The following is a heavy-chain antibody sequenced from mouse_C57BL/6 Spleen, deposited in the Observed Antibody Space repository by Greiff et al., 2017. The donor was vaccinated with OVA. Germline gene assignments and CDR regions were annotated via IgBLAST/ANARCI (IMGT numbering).Heavy chain of an antibody. J-gene: IGHJ3*01. V-gene: IGHV1-52*01. CDR1: GYTFTSYW. Sequence: QVQLQQSGAELVRPGSSVKLSCKASGYTFTSYWMHWVKQRPIQGLEWIGNIDPSDSGTHYNQKFKDKATLTVDKSSSTAYMQLSSLTSEDSAVYYRARDDGKTHSSGSCFAYWGQGTLVTVSA. D-gene: IGHD1-1*01. CDR3: ARDDGKTHSSGSCFAY. CDR2: IDPSDSGT.